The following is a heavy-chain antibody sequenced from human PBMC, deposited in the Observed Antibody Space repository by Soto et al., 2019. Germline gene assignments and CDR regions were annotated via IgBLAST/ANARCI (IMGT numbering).Heavy chain of an antibody. CDR3: ASSHAGAHITAAVH. J-gene: IGHJ4*02. Sequence: QLQLQESGSGLVKPSQTLSLTCAVSGGSISSGGYSWSWIRQPPGKGLEWIGYIYHSGSTYYNPSLTSRVTTSVYRSKNPFSLKLSSVTAADTAVYYCASSHAGAHITAAVHWGQGTLVTVSS. CDR2: IYHSGST. D-gene: IGHD6-13*01. CDR1: GGSISSGGYS. V-gene: IGHV4-30-2*01.